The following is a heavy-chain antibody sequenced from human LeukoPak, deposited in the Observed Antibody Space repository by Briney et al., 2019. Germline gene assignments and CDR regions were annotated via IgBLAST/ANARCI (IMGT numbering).Heavy chain of an antibody. V-gene: IGHV3-7*01. Sequence: GGSLRLSCAASGFTFSSYWMSWVRQAPGKGLEWVANIKQDGSEKYYVDSVKGRFTISRDNAKNSLYLQMNSLRAEDTAVYYCARGVSDTYDLATGSPLFFFDSWGPGIPVTVSS. CDR1: GFTFSSYW. CDR3: ARGVSDTYDLATGSPLFFFDS. J-gene: IGHJ4*02. CDR2: IKQDGSEK. D-gene: IGHD3-9*01.